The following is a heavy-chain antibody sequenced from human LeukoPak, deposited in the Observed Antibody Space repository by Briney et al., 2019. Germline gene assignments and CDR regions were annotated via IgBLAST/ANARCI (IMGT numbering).Heavy chain of an antibody. CDR2: TRNKANSYTT. D-gene: IGHD5-18*01. V-gene: IGHV3-72*01. CDR1: GFTFSDHY. Sequence: PGGSLRLSCAASGFTFSDHYMDWVRQDPGKGLEWVGRTRNKANSYTTEYAASVKGRFTISRDDSKNSLYLQMNSLKTEDTAVYYCAIEPRGYSYGYYYYYMDVWGKGTTVTVSS. J-gene: IGHJ6*03. CDR3: AIEPRGYSYGYYYYYMDV.